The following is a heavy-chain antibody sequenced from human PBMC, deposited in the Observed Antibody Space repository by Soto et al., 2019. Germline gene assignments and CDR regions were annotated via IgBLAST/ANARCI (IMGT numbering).Heavy chain of an antibody. CDR2: IYYSGST. CDR3: ARGLTAAGFAEYFQH. J-gene: IGHJ1*01. V-gene: IGHV4-31*03. CDR1: GGSISSGCYY. Sequence: SETLSLTCTVSGGSISSGCYYWSWIRQHPGKGLEWIGYIYYSGSTYYNQSLKSRVTISVDTSKNQFSLKLSSVTAADTAVYYCARGLTAAGFAEYFQHWGQGTLVTVSS. D-gene: IGHD6-13*01.